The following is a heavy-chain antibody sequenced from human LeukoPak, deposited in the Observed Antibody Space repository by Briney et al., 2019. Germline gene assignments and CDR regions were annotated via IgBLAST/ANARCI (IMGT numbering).Heavy chain of an antibody. D-gene: IGHD2-2*01. V-gene: IGHV3-23*01. Sequence: GGSLRLSSAASGFTFSSYAMSWVRQAPGKGLEWVSTISGSGGSTSYADSVKGRFTISRDSSKNTLYLQMNSLRAEDTAVYYCAKDQYCSSTSCYTPIYYFDYWGQGTLVTVSS. CDR3: AKDQYCSSTSCYTPIYYFDY. CDR2: ISGSGGST. J-gene: IGHJ4*02. CDR1: GFTFSSYA.